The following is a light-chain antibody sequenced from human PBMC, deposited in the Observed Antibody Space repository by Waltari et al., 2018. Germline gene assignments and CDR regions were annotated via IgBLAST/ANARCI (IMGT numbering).Light chain of an antibody. CDR2: DVN. J-gene: IGLJ2*01. CDR3: SSQSTKNGVI. Sequence: QSALTQPASVSGSPGQSITISCTGSSSDVGGDDSVSWYEDHPGQAPKVIIYDVNKRPSGVSDRLSGFKSGNTASLTISGLQAEDEATFYCSSQSTKNGVIFGGGTKVTVL. V-gene: IGLV2-14*03. CDR1: SSDVGGDDS.